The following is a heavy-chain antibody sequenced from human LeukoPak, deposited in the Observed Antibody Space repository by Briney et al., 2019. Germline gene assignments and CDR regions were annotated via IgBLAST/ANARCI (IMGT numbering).Heavy chain of an antibody. CDR1: RFTFSSYW. Sequence: PGGSLRLSCAASRFTFSSYWMSWVRPAPGKGLEWVANIKQDGREKYYVDSVKGRFTISRDNAKNSLYLQMNSLRAEDTAVYYCAREELPYYYDSSGYYYDYWGQGTLVTVSS. CDR2: IKQDGREK. CDR3: AREELPYYYDSSGYYYDY. J-gene: IGHJ4*02. V-gene: IGHV3-7*05. D-gene: IGHD3-22*01.